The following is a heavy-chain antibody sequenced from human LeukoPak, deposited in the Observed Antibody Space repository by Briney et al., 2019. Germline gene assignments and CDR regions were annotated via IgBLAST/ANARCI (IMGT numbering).Heavy chain of an antibody. CDR3: GNHLACGSTSCPSFDY. V-gene: IGHV3-21*01. CDR1: GFTFSDYS. D-gene: IGHD2-2*01. Sequence: PGGSLRLSCAASGFTFSDYSMNWVRQAPGKGLEWVSSISDDSNYIYYADSVKGRFTISRDNAKNSLYLQMNSLRAEDTAVYYCGNHLACGSTSCPSFDYWGQGTLVTVSS. J-gene: IGHJ4*02. CDR2: ISDDSNYI.